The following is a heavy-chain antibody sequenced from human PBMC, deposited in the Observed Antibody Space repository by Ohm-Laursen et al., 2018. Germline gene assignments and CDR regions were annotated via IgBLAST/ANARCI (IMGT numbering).Heavy chain of an antibody. Sequence: SLRLSCSASGFTFSDYYMSWIRQAPGKGLEWVSYISSSGSTIYYADSVKGRFTISRDNSKNTLYLQMNSLRAEDTAVYYCAKPRYSSSWYFDYWGQGTLVTVSS. V-gene: IGHV3-11*04. CDR1: GFTFSDYY. CDR3: AKPRYSSSWYFDY. J-gene: IGHJ4*02. CDR2: ISSSGSTI. D-gene: IGHD6-13*01.